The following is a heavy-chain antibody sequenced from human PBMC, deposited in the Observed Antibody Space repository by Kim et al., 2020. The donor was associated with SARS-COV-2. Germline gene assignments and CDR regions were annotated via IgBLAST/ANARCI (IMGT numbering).Heavy chain of an antibody. CDR2: IKEDGSVK. D-gene: IGHD6-13*01. J-gene: IGHJ4*02. Sequence: GGSLRLSCAASDFTFSRYWMSWVRQAPGKGLEWVANIKEDGSVKQYVDSVKGRFTISRDNAKNSLYLQMNSLRADDTAVYYCARDGVLSYTSSWDYWGRGTLSPSPQ. V-gene: IGHV3-7*03. CDR3: ARDGVLSYTSSWDY. CDR1: DFTFSRYW.